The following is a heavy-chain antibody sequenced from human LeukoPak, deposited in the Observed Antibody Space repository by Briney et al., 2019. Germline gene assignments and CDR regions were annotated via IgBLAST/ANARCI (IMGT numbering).Heavy chain of an antibody. Sequence: ASVKVSCKASGYTFTSYDINWVRQATGQGREWMGWMKPNSGNTGYAQKFQGRVTMTRDTSITTAYMELSSLRSEDTAVYYCVRYSYGYDYWGQGTLVTVSS. CDR1: GYTFTSYD. J-gene: IGHJ4*02. CDR3: VRYSYGYDY. D-gene: IGHD5-18*01. V-gene: IGHV1-8*01. CDR2: MKPNSGNT.